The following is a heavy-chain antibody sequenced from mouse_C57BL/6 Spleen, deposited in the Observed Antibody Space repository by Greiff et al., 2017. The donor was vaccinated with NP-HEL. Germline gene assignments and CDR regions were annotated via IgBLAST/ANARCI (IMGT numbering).Heavy chain of an antibody. J-gene: IGHJ4*01. D-gene: IGHD1-1*01. Sequence: EVKLVESGGGLVQPGGSLKLSCAASGFTFSDYYMYWVRQTPEKRLEWVAYISNGGGSTYYPDTVQGRFTISRDNAKNTLYLQMSRLKSEDTAMYYCARPGSSYAMDYWGQGTSVTVSS. CDR2: ISNGGGST. V-gene: IGHV5-12*01. CDR1: GFTFSDYY. CDR3: ARPGSSYAMDY.